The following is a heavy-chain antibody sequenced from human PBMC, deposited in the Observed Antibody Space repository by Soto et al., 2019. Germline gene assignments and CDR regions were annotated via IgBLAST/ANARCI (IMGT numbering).Heavy chain of an antibody. Sequence: GGSLRLSCAASGFTFSNAWMSWVRQAPGKGLEWVGRIKSKTDGGTTDYAAPVKGRFTISRDDSKNTLYLQMNSLKTEDTAVYYCTTGPSRHCSGGSCYYFDYWGQGTLVTVSS. V-gene: IGHV3-15*01. D-gene: IGHD2-15*01. J-gene: IGHJ4*02. CDR3: TTGPSRHCSGGSCYYFDY. CDR1: GFTFSNAW. CDR2: IKSKTDGGTT.